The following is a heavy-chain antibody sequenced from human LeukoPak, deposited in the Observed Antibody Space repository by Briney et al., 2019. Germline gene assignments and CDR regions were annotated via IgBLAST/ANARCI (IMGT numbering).Heavy chain of an antibody. CDR1: GGSFSGYY. V-gene: IGHV4-34*01. CDR2: INHSGST. CDR3: ARHGTGYYYMDV. J-gene: IGHJ6*03. Sequence: SETLSLTCAVYGGSFSGYYWSWIRQPPGKGLEWIGEINHSGSTNYNPSLKSRVTISVDTSRNQFSLKLSSVTAADTAMYFCARHGTGYYYMDVWGKGTTVTISS.